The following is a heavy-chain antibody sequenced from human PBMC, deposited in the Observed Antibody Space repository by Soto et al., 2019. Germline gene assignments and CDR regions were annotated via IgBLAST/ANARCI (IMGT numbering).Heavy chain of an antibody. CDR3: ARGARGGIVGATNFAFDI. Sequence: PGGSLRLSCAASGFTVSSNYMSWVRQAPGKGLEWVSVIYSGGSTYYADSVKGRFTISRDNSKNTLYLQMNSLRAEDTAVYYCARGARGGIVGATNFAFDIWGQGTMVTVSS. CDR2: IYSGGST. V-gene: IGHV3-53*01. J-gene: IGHJ3*02. CDR1: GFTVSSNY. D-gene: IGHD1-26*01.